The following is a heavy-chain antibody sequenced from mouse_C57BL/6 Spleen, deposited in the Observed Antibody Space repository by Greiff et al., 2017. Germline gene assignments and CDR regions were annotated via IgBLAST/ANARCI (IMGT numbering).Heavy chain of an antibody. CDR3: ARELPYAMDY. J-gene: IGHJ4*01. CDR2: INPGSGGT. Sequence: VQLQQSGAELVRPGTSVKVSCKASGYAFTNYLIEWVKQRPGQGLEWIGVINPGSGGTNYNEKFKGKATLTADISSSTAYMQLSSLTSEDSAVYFCARELPYAMDYWGQGTSVTVSS. V-gene: IGHV1-54*01. CDR1: GYAFTNYL.